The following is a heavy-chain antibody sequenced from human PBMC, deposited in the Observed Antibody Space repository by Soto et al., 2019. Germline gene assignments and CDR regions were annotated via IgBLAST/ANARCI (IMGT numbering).Heavy chain of an antibody. J-gene: IGHJ4*02. CDR2: ISAYNGNT. CDR3: ARHYDSTGYNFDY. CDR1: GYTFTNYG. Sequence: QVQLVQSGAEVKKPGASVKVSCKASGYTFTNYGFSWVRQAPGQGLERMGWISAYNGNTNYAQNLQGRVTMTTDTSTTTGDIELRSLRYDDTAVYDCARHYDSTGYNFDYWGQGTLVSVSS. D-gene: IGHD3-22*01. V-gene: IGHV1-18*04.